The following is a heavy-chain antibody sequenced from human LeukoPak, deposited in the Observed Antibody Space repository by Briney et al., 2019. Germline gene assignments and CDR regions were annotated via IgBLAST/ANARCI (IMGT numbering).Heavy chain of an antibody. CDR3: AREPYDSSGLDY. CDR2: ISSSSSYI. D-gene: IGHD3-22*01. Sequence: PGGSLRLSCAASGLTFSSYSMNWVRQAPGKGLEWVSSISSSSSYIYYADSVKGRFTISRDNAKNSLYLQMNSLRAEDTAVYYCAREPYDSSGLDYWGQGTLVTVSS. J-gene: IGHJ4*02. CDR1: GLTFSSYS. V-gene: IGHV3-21*01.